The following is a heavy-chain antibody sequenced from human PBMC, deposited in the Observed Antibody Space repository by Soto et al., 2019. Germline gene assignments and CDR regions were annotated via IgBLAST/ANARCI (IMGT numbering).Heavy chain of an antibody. Sequence: GESLRLSCAASGFTFSYYAMHWVRQAPGKGLEWVAVISYDASNKYYADSMKGLFTITRDNSKNTLYLQMNSLRAEDTAVYYCARGRYSSLFGDYWGQGTLVTVSS. V-gene: IGHV3-30-3*01. CDR2: ISYDASNK. D-gene: IGHD6-13*01. CDR1: GFTFSYYA. CDR3: ARGRYSSLFGDY. J-gene: IGHJ4*02.